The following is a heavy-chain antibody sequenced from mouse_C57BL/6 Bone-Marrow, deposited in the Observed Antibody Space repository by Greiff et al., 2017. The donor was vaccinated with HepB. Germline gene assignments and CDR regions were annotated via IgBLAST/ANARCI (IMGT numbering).Heavy chain of an antibody. CDR3: ATTVVAYWYFDV. CDR1: GFTFSSYG. D-gene: IGHD1-1*01. V-gene: IGHV5-6*02. Sequence: DVMLVESGGDLVKPGGSLKLSCAASGFTFSSYGMSWVRQTPDKRLEWVATISSGGSYTYYPDSVKGRFTISRDNAKNTLYLQMSSLKSEDTAMYYCATTVVAYWYFDVWGTGTTVTVSS. J-gene: IGHJ1*03. CDR2: ISSGGSYT.